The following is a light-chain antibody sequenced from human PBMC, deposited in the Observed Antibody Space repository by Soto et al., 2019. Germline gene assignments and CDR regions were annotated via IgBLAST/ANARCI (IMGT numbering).Light chain of an antibody. CDR2: DVS. CDR3: SSYTSSSTLVV. J-gene: IGLJ2*01. V-gene: IGLV2-14*01. Sequence: QSALTQPASVSGSPGQSITISCTGTSSDVGGYNYVSWYQQHSGKAPKLMIYDVSNRPSWVSNRFSGSKSGNTASLTISGLQAEDEADYYCSSYTSSSTLVVLGGGTKLTVL. CDR1: SSDVGGYNY.